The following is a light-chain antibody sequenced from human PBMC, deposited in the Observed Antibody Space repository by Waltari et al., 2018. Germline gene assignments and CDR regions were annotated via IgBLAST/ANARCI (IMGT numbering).Light chain of an antibody. J-gene: IGLJ2*01. CDR3: CSYAGSNTPMV. CDR2: EVS. Sequence: QSALTQPASVSGSPGQSITISCTGTSSDVGSYNLVSWYQQHPGKAPKPMIYEVSRQPSGVSNRFSGSKSGSTASLTISGLQAEDESDYYCCSYAGSNTPMVFGGGTKLTVL. V-gene: IGLV2-23*02. CDR1: SSDVGSYNL.